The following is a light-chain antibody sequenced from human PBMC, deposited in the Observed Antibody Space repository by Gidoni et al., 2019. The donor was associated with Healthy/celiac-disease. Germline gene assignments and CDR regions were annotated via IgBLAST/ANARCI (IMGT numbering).Light chain of an antibody. CDR2: GAS. CDR1: QSVSSSY. V-gene: IGKV3-20*01. CDR3: QQYGSSPT. J-gene: IGKJ1*01. Sequence: EIVLTQSPGTLSWSPGERATLSCRASQSVSSSYLAWYQQKPGQAPRLLIYGASSRATGIPDRFSGSGSGTDFTLTISRLEPEDFAVYYCQQYGSSPTFGQXTKVEIK.